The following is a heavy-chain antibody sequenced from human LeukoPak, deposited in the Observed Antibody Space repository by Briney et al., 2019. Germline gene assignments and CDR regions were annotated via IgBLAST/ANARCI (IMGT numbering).Heavy chain of an antibody. D-gene: IGHD6-19*01. J-gene: IGHJ2*01. CDR1: GYTFTSYY. CDR2: INPSGGST. CDR3: ARDRVVAGIVIVSWYFDL. V-gene: IGHV1-46*01. Sequence: GASVKLSCKASGYTFTSYYMHWVRQAPGQGLEWMGIINPSGGSTSDAQKFQGRVTITRDTSTSPVYMELRSLRSEDPAEYYCARDRVVAGIVIVSWYFDLWGRGTLVTVSS.